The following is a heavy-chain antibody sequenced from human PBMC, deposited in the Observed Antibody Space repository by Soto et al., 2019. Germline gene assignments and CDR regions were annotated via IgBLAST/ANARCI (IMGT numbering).Heavy chain of an antibody. Sequence: EVQLVESGGGLVQPGGSLRLSCVASGFTISNNYMSWVRQAPGKGLEWVSVIYTGGSTYYADSVKGRFTISRDNSKNTLFLQMNSLRAEDTAVYYCARTNYGSGSYPHYYWGQGTLVTVSP. CDR2: IYTGGST. J-gene: IGHJ4*02. CDR3: ARTNYGSGSYPHYY. D-gene: IGHD3-10*01. CDR1: GFTISNNY. V-gene: IGHV3-66*01.